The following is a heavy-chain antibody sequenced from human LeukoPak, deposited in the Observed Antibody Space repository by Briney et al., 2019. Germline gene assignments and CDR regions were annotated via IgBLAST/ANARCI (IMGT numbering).Heavy chain of an antibody. V-gene: IGHV3-23*01. CDR1: GFTFSSYA. D-gene: IGHD2-15*01. Sequence: PGGSLRLSCAASGFTFSSYAMSWVRQAPGKGLERVSAISGSGGSTYYADSVKGRFTISRDNSKNTLYLQMNSLRAEDTAVYYCATDYSVYYYMDVWGKGTTVTVSS. CDR2: ISGSGGST. CDR3: ATDYSVYYYMDV. J-gene: IGHJ6*03.